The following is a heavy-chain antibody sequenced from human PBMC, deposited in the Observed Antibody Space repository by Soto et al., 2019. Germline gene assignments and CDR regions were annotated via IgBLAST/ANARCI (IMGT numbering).Heavy chain of an antibody. D-gene: IGHD2-2*02. CDR2: IIPIFNST. V-gene: IGHV1-69*06. CDR3: AREGRGKKAGYNGLVSLGY. J-gene: IGHJ4*02. CDR1: GSRFSNYV. Sequence: GASVKVSCKVSGSRFSNYVISWVRQAPGHGLEWLRRIIPIFNSTKYAQSFQGRVTITADKSTSTASLELSSLRSDDTAVYYCAREGRGKKAGYNGLVSLGYWGQGTLVTVSS.